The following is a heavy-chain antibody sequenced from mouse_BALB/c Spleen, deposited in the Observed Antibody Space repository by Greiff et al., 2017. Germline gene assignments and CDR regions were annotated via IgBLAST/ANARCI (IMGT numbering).Heavy chain of an antibody. D-gene: IGHD2-1*01. J-gene: IGHJ4*01. CDR2: INPNNGGT. CDR3: AGVRGYGNYGYAMDY. V-gene: IGHV1-18*01. CDR1: GYTFTDYN. Sequence: VHVKQSGPELVKPGASVKIPCKASGYTFTDYNMDWVKQSHGKSLEWIGDINPNNGGTIYNQKFKGKATLTVDKSSSTAYMELRSLTSEDTAVYYCAGVRGYGNYGYAMDYWGQGTSVTVSS.